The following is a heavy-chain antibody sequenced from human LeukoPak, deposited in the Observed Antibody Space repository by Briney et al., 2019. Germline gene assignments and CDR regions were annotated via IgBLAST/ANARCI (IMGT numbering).Heavy chain of an antibody. V-gene: IGHV4-4*07. CDR2: IYTSGST. D-gene: IGHD3-10*01. CDR3: ARETYYYGSGSYPLSL. Sequence: SETLSLTCTVSGGSISSYYWSWTRQPAGKGLEWIGRIYTSGSTNYNPSLKSRVTMSVDTSKNQFSLKLSSVTAADTAVYYCARETYYYGSGSYPLSLWGQGTLVTVSS. CDR1: GGSISSYY. J-gene: IGHJ4*02.